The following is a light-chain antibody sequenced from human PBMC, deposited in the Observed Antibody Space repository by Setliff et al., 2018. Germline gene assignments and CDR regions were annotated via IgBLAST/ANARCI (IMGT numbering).Light chain of an antibody. CDR2: DVI. Sequence: QSALTQPASVSESPGQTIILSCTGTGSDVGGYDYISWYQLHPGKVPKLMIYDVINRPSGVSDRLSGSKSGNTASLTISGLQAEDEATYYCISYLYSQTLYVFGTGTKVTV. J-gene: IGLJ1*01. CDR3: ISYLYSQTLYV. CDR1: GSDVGGYDY. V-gene: IGLV2-14*03.